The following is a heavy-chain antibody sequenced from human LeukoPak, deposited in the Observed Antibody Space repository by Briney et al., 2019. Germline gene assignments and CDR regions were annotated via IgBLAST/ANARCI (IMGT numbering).Heavy chain of an antibody. J-gene: IGHJ4*02. D-gene: IGHD3-22*01. Sequence: GGSLRLSCAASGFTFNMYAMSWVRQVPGKGLEWVASICGSAGCTYYADSVKGRFTISRDNFENTLYLQMNSLRAEDTAIYYCAKDRPNYHESDGHYYRRDGDYWGQGTLVTVSS. CDR1: GFTFNMYA. CDR3: AKDRPNYHESDGHYYRRDGDY. CDR2: ICGSAGCT. V-gene: IGHV3-23*01.